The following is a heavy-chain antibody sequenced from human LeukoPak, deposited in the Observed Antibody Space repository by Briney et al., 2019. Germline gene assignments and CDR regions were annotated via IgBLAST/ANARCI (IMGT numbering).Heavy chain of an antibody. J-gene: IGHJ4*02. CDR2: IYYTGST. V-gene: IGHV4-59*01. Sequence: SETLSLTCTVTGGSISSYYWSWIRQPPGKGLEWIGFIYYTGSTNYNPSLKSRVTISVDTSKNQFSLKLSSVTAADTAVYYCARQQLSQLYYFDNWGQGTLVTVSS. CDR1: GGSISSYY. D-gene: IGHD6-13*01. CDR3: ARQQLSQLYYFDN.